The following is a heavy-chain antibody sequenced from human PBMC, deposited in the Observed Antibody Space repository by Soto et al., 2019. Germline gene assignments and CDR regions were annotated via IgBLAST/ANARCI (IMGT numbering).Heavy chain of an antibody. J-gene: IGHJ5*02. CDR2: IIPIFGTA. CDR3: ARQGDYSNGWFDP. Sequence: VASVKVSCKASGGTFSSYAISWVRQAPGQGLEWMGGIIPIFGTANYAQKFQGRVTITADESTSTAYMELSSLRSEDTAVSYCARQGDYSNGWFDPWGQGTLVTV. V-gene: IGHV1-69*13. CDR1: GGTFSSYA. D-gene: IGHD4-4*01.